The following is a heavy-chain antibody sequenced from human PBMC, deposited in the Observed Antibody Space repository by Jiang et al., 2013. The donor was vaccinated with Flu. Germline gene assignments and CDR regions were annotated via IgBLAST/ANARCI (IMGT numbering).Heavy chain of an antibody. CDR1: GGSISSYY. D-gene: IGHD3-3*01. J-gene: IGHJ4*02. Sequence: SGPGLVKPSETLSLTCTVSGGSISSYYWSWIRQPPGKGLEWIGYISNSGITKYNPSLRSRVSISVDASTNRFSLNLSSVTAADTALYYCARVFPAREGWRSPLDFWGQGTLVTVSS. V-gene: IGHV4-59*01. CDR3: ARVFPAREGWRSPLDF. CDR2: ISNSGIT.